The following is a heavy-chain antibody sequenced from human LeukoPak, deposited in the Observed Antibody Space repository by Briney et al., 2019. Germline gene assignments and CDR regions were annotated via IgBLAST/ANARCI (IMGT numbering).Heavy chain of an antibody. Sequence: NPSETLSLTCTASGGSISSYYWSWIRQPPGKGLEWIGYIYYRGSTSYNPSLKSRVTILVDTSKNQFSLKLSSVTAADTAVYYCARQSYGDYFDYWGQGTLVTVSS. D-gene: IGHD4-17*01. J-gene: IGHJ4*02. V-gene: IGHV4-59*08. CDR3: ARQSYGDYFDY. CDR2: IYYRGST. CDR1: GGSISSYY.